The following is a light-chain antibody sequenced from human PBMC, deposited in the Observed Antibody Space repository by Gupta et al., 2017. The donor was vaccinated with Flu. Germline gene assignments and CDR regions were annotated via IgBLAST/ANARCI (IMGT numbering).Light chain of an antibody. CDR2: KAS. CDR1: QSISSW. Sequence: DMQRTKSPSTRPASVGDRVTITCRASQSISSWLAWYQQKPGKAPKLLIYKASSLESGVPSRFSGSGSGTEFTLTISSLQPDDFATYYCKQYNSYPYTFGQGTKLEIK. CDR3: KQYNSYPYT. V-gene: IGKV1-5*03. J-gene: IGKJ2*01.